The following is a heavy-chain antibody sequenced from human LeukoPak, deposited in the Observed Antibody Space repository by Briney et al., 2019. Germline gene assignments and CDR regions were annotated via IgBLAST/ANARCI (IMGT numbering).Heavy chain of an antibody. D-gene: IGHD3-22*01. Sequence: ASVRVSCKASGYTFTGYYMHWVRQAPGQGLEWMGWINTNTGNPTYAQDFTGRFVFSLDTSVSTAYLQISSLKAEDTAVYYCARLYWYYYDNGPGGSDAFDFWGQGTMVTVSP. CDR1: GYTFTGYY. CDR3: ARLYWYYYDNGPGGSDAFDF. CDR2: INTNTGNP. J-gene: IGHJ3*01. V-gene: IGHV7-4-1*02.